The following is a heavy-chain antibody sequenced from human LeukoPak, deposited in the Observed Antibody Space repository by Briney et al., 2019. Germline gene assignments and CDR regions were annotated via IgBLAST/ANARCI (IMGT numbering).Heavy chain of an antibody. Sequence: SETLSLTCTVSGGSIGSYYWSWIRQPPGKGLEWIGYIYYSGSTNSGSTYYNPSLKSRVTISVDTSKNQFSLKLSSVTAADTAVYYCAREELERRLLHAFDIWGQGTMVTVSS. CDR1: GGSIGSYY. J-gene: IGHJ3*02. D-gene: IGHD1-1*01. V-gene: IGHV4-59*01. CDR3: AREELERRLLHAFDI. CDR2: IYYSGST.